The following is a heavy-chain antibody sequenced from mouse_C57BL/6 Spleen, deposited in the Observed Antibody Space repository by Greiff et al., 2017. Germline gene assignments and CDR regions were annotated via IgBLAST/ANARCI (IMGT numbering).Heavy chain of an antibody. D-gene: IGHD2-4*01. CDR1: GFTFSDYG. CDR2: ISSGSSTI. J-gene: IGHJ2*01. CDR3: PRQIYYDYEDFDY. V-gene: IGHV5-17*01. Sequence: EVKLMESGGGLVKPGGSLKLSCAASGFTFSDYGMHWVRQAPEKGLEWVAYISSGSSTIYYADTVKGRFTISRDNAKNTLFLQLTRLRSADTAMYYCPRQIYYDYEDFDYFGPGTPLTVSS.